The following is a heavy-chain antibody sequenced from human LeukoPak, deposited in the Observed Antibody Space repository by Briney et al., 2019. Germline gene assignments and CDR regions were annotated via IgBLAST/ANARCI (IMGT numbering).Heavy chain of an antibody. Sequence: NPSETLSLTCTVSGGSISSSSYYWGWIRQPPGMGLEWIGTIYYSGSTYYNPSLKSRVTISVDTSKNHFSLKLSSVTAADTAVHYCAKDPHTGIAPDYWGQGTLVTVSS. J-gene: IGHJ4*02. CDR1: GGSISSSSYY. V-gene: IGHV4-39*02. CDR2: IYYSGST. CDR3: AKDPHTGIAPDY. D-gene: IGHD5-18*01.